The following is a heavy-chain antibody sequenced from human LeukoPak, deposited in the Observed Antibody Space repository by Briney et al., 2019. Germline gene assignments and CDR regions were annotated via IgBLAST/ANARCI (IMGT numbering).Heavy chain of an antibody. V-gene: IGHV1-46*01. D-gene: IGHD1-20*01. CDR1: GYTFTSYY. Sequence: VKVSCKASGYTFTSYYMHWVRQAPGQGLEWMGIINPSGGSASYAQKFHGRVTMTRDTSTSTVYMELSSLRSEDTAVYYCARDPVTGYFDYWGQGTLVTVSS. CDR2: INPSGGSA. CDR3: ARDPVTGYFDY. J-gene: IGHJ4*02.